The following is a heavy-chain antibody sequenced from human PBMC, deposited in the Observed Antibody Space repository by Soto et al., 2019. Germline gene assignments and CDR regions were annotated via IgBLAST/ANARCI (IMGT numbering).Heavy chain of an antibody. V-gene: IGHV3-15*07. CDR3: ASYRDSSGLRRYDY. J-gene: IGHJ4*02. Sequence: EVQLEESGGGLIKPGESLTLSCAASDFILSDAWMKWVRQAPGKGLEWVGRIKSKAHGGTTDYAAPLKGRFTILRDDSKHTLYLQMNSLQAGDTSMYYCASYRDSSGLRRYDYWGQGALVTVSS. D-gene: IGHD3-22*01. CDR1: DFILSDAW. CDR2: IKSKAHGGTT.